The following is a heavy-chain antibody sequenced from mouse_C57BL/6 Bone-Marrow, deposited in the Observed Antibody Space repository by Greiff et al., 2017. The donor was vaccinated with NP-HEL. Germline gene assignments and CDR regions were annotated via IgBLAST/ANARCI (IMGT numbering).Heavy chain of an antibody. CDR2: IYPGSGST. CDR3: RRKHKHDRGAMGY. V-gene: IGHV1-55*01. CDR1: GYTFTSYW. Sequence: QVQLQQSGAELVKPGASVKMSCKASGYTFTSYWITWVKQRPGQGLEWIGDIYPGSGSTNYNEKFKSKATLTVDTSSSTAYMQLSSLTSEDSAVYCYRRKHKHDRGAMGYWGQGTSVSVSS. J-gene: IGHJ4*01. D-gene: IGHD2-3*01.